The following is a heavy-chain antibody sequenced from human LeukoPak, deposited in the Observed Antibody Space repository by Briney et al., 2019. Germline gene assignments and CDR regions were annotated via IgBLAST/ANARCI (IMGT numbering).Heavy chain of an antibody. CDR2: IKQDGSEE. J-gene: IGHJ3*02. Sequence: GGSLRLSCVASGFTFSSHWMSWVRQAPGKGLEWVANIKQDGSEEYYVDSVKGRFTISRDNAKNSLFLQMNSLRAEDTAVYYCARGWGDCTTVSCYTGGDVFDMWGQGTMVTVSS. CDR3: ARGWGDCTTVSCYTGGDVFDM. D-gene: IGHD2-2*02. V-gene: IGHV3-7*01. CDR1: GFTFSSHW.